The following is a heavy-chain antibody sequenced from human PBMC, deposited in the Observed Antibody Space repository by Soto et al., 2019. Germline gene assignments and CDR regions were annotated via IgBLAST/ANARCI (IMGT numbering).Heavy chain of an antibody. V-gene: IGHV4-39*01. D-gene: IGHD2-21*01. Sequence: SETLSLTCTVSGGSISSSVYYWGWIRQPPGKGLEWIANTYYSGNTYYNPSLQSRVTISVDTSKNQFSLKLSSVTAADTAAYYCARFKHLHSRAFDAWGQGIMVTVYS. CDR2: TYYSGNT. J-gene: IGHJ4*02. CDR3: ARFKHLHSRAFDA. CDR1: GGSISSSVYY.